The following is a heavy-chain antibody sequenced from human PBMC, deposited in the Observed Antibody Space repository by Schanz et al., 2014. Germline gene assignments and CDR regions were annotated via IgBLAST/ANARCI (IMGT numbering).Heavy chain of an antibody. CDR1: GFTFSKYG. D-gene: IGHD3-22*01. V-gene: IGHV3-33*06. J-gene: IGHJ4*02. CDR2: IWYDGSNK. CDR3: AKSYDTSGYSGFDY. Sequence: QVQLVESGGGVVQPGRSLRLSCAASGFTFSKYGMHWVRQAPGKGLEWVAVIWYDGSNKDYADSVKGRFTISRDNSKKTLYVQMNSLRTEDTAVYFCAKSYDTSGYSGFDYWGQGTLVTVSS.